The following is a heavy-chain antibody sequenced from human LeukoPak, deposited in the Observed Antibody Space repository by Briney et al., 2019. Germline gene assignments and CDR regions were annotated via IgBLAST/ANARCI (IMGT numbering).Heavy chain of an antibody. CDR1: GGSISSSSYY. D-gene: IGHD3-22*01. CDR3: ARHVSLYYYDSSGYYSFDY. V-gene: IGHV4-39*01. Sequence: SETLSLTCTVSGGSISSSSYYWGWIRQPSGKGLEWIGSIYYSGSTYYNPSLKSRVTISVDTSKNQFSLKLSSVTAADTAVYYCARHVSLYYYDSSGYYSFDYWGQGTLVTVSS. CDR2: IYYSGST. J-gene: IGHJ4*02.